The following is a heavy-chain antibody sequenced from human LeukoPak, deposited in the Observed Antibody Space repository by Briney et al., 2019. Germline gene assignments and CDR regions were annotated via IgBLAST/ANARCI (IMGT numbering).Heavy chain of an antibody. CDR3: AKVRPYSSSYYFDY. V-gene: IGHV3-21*04. D-gene: IGHD6-6*01. Sequence: GGSLRLSCAASAFTFSDYTMHWIRQAPGKGLEWVSSITSSSSYIYYADSGNGLFTISRDNAKNPVYLQMNSLRAEDTAVYYCAKVRPYSSSYYFDYWGQGTLVTVSS. J-gene: IGHJ4*02. CDR2: ITSSSSYI. CDR1: AFTFSDYT.